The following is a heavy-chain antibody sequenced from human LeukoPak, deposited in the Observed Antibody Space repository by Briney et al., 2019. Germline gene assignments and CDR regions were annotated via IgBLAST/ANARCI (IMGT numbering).Heavy chain of an antibody. Sequence: GESLKISCKGSGYSFINYWIGWVRQMPGKGLEWMGIIYPGDSDTRYSPSFQGQVTISADKSISTAYLQWSSLKASDTAMYYCARPSNYSGLDYWGQGTLVTVSS. CDR2: IYPGDSDT. CDR1: GYSFINYW. J-gene: IGHJ4*02. D-gene: IGHD2-21*01. V-gene: IGHV5-51*01. CDR3: ARPSNYSGLDY.